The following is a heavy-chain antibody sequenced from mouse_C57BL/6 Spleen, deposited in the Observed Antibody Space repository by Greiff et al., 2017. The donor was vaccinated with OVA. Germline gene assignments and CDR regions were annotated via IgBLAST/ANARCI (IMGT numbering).Heavy chain of an antibody. V-gene: IGHV5-6*02. CDR3: ARHPYGNYKVYVFDY. J-gene: IGHJ2*01. Sequence: DVKLVESGGDLVKPGGSLKLSCAASGFTFSSYGMSWVRQTPDKRLEWVATISSGGSYTYYPDSVKGRFTISRDNAKNTLYLQMSSLKSEDTAMYYCARHPYGNYKVYVFDYWGQGTTLTVSS. CDR1: GFTFSSYG. CDR2: ISSGGSYT. D-gene: IGHD2-1*01.